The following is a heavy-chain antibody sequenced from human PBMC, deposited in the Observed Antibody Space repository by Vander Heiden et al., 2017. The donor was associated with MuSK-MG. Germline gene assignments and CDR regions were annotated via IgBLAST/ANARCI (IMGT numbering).Heavy chain of an antibody. J-gene: IGHJ6*02. CDR1: GCIFQSHA. CDR2: IIPILGIT. D-gene: IGHD3-10*01. Sequence: QVQLVHPGAGAKQPGSAVQVFCKALGCIFQSHALARVRQAPGQGLEWTGRIIPILGITNYAQKFQSRVTITADKSTSTAYMELSSLRSEDTAVYYCARAGGGSGAYYYYYYGMDVWGQGTTVTVSS. CDR3: ARAGGGSGAYYYYYYGMDV. V-gene: IGHV1-69*04.